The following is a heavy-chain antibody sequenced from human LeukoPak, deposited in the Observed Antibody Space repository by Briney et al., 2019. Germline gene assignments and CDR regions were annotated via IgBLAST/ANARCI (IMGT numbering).Heavy chain of an antibody. CDR3: ARFQRYFQH. Sequence: SETLSLTCTVSGGSISSYYWSWIRQPPGKGLEWIGYFYYSGSTNYNPSLKSRVTISVDTPKNQSSLKLSSVTAADTAVYYCARFQRYFQHWGQGTLVSVSS. CDR1: GGSISSYY. J-gene: IGHJ1*01. V-gene: IGHV4-59*01. CDR2: FYYSGST. D-gene: IGHD2-2*01.